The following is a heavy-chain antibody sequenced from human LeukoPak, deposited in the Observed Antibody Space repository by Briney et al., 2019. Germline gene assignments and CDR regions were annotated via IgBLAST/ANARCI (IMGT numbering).Heavy chain of an antibody. D-gene: IGHD1-14*01. V-gene: IGHV3-30*02. Sequence: GGSLRLSCAASGFTFSSYGMHWVRQAPGKGLEWVAFIRYDGSNKYYADSVKGRFTISRDNSKNTLYLQMNSLRAEDTAVYYCAKDPGKALGENWFDPWGQGALVTVSS. CDR3: AKDPGKALGENWFDP. J-gene: IGHJ5*02. CDR1: GFTFSSYG. CDR2: IRYDGSNK.